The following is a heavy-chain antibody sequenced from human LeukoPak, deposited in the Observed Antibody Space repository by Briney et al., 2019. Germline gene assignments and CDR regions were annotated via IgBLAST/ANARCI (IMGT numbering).Heavy chain of an antibody. Sequence: PSETLSLTCTVSGGSISSSSYYWGRIRQPPGKGLEWIGSIYYSGSTYYNPSLKSRVTISVDTSKNQFSLKLSSVTAADTAVYYCARGITMIVVAPFDYWGQGTLVTASS. CDR3: ARGITMIVVAPFDY. CDR1: GGSISSSSYY. J-gene: IGHJ4*02. V-gene: IGHV4-39*01. CDR2: IYYSGST. D-gene: IGHD3-22*01.